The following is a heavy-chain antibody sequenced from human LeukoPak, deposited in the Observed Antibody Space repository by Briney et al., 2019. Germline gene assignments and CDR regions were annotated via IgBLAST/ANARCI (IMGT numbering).Heavy chain of an antibody. CDR2: ISAYNGNT. Sequence: ASVKVSCKASGYTFTSYGISWVRQAPGQGLEWMGWISAYNGNTNYAQKLQGRVTMTTDTSTSTAYMELSSLRSEDTAVYYCARSYNYGSRPFFDYWGQGTLVTVSS. J-gene: IGHJ4*02. CDR1: GYTFTSYG. D-gene: IGHD3-10*01. V-gene: IGHV1-18*01. CDR3: ARSYNYGSRPFFDY.